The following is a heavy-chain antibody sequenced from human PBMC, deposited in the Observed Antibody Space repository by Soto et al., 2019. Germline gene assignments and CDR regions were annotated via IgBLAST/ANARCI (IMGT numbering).Heavy chain of an antibody. Sequence: GGSLRLSCAASGFTFRSYGMHWVRQAPGKGLEWVALISYDGHNKYYRDSVKGRFTISRDNSKDTLFLQMDSLRPEDTALYYCAKDRTSYFDYWGQGTLVTVSS. CDR2: ISYDGHNK. CDR1: GFTFRSYG. CDR3: AKDRTSYFDY. D-gene: IGHD2-8*01. J-gene: IGHJ4*02. V-gene: IGHV3-30*18.